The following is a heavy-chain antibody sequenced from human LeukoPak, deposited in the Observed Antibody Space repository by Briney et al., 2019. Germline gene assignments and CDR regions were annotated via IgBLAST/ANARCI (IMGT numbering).Heavy chain of an antibody. D-gene: IGHD3-22*01. CDR3: ARVSASNYYDSSGYYMDY. V-gene: IGHV3-21*01. J-gene: IGHJ4*02. Sequence: GGSLRLSCAASGFTFSSYSMNWVRQAPGKGLEWVSSISSSSSYIYYADSVKGRFTISRDNAKNSLYLQMNSLRAEDTAVYHCARVSASNYYDSSGYYMDYWGQGTLVTVSS. CDR2: ISSSSSYI. CDR1: GFTFSSYS.